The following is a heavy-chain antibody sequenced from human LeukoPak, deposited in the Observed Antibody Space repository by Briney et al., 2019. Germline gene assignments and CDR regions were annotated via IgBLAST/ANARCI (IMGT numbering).Heavy chain of an antibody. D-gene: IGHD6-19*01. Sequence: GKSLRLSCAASGFTFSSYAMHWVRQAPGKGLEWVAVISYDGSDKYYADSVKGRFSISRDRSKNTLSLQMDSLRADDTAVYYCARDHAMGGSGWYFFKYWGQGTLVTVSS. CDR3: ARDHAMGGSGWYFFKY. J-gene: IGHJ4*02. V-gene: IGHV3-30*01. CDR2: ISYDGSDK. CDR1: GFTFSSYA.